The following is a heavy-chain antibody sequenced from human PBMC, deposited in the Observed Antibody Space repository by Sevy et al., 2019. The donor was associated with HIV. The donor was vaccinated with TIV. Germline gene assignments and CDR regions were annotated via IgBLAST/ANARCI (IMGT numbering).Heavy chain of an antibody. Sequence: GGSLRLSCAASGFTFDDYGMGWVRQVPGRGLEWVANLSFGCGKINYADSVKGRFTISGDNSKNSFYLQMDNLRVEDTALYCCAGEGCSRPYDYWGQGTRVTVSS. CDR3: AGEGCSRPYDY. J-gene: IGHJ4*02. CDR1: GFTFDDYG. D-gene: IGHD3-10*01. V-gene: IGHV3-23*01. CDR2: LSFGCGKI.